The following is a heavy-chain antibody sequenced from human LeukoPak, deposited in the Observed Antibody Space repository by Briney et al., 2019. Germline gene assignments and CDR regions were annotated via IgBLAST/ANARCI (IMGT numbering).Heavy chain of an antibody. CDR2: ISGSGGST. CDR1: GFTFSSYA. D-gene: IGHD6-6*01. Sequence: GGSLRLSCAASGFTFSSYAMSWVRQAPGKGLEWVSAISGSGGSTYYADSVKGRFTISKDNSKNTLYLQMNSLRAEDTAVYYCAVSYSSSNYYYYYYMDVWGKGTTVTVSS. V-gene: IGHV3-23*01. CDR3: AVSYSSSNYYYYYYMDV. J-gene: IGHJ6*03.